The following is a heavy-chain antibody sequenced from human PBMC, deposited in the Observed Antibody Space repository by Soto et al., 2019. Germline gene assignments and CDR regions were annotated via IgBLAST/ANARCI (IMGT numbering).Heavy chain of an antibody. Sequence: GGSLRLSCAASGFTFSSYSMNWVRQAPGKGLEWVSSISSSSSYIYYADSVKGRFTISRDNAKNSLYLQMNSLRAEDTAVYYCARDLNHDEVTRPFEIYYYYYYMDVWGKGTTVTVSS. J-gene: IGHJ6*03. D-gene: IGHD4-17*01. CDR1: GFTFSSYS. V-gene: IGHV3-21*01. CDR2: ISSSSSYI. CDR3: ARDLNHDEVTRPFEIYYYYYYMDV.